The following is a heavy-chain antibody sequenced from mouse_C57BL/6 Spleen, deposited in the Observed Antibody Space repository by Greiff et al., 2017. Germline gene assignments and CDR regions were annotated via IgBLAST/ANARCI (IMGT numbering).Heavy chain of an antibody. CDR3: ARVYSNYDAMDY. CDR1: GFSLTSYG. V-gene: IGHV2-2*01. D-gene: IGHD2-5*01. Sequence: VQLQQSGPGLVQPSQSLSITCTVSGFSLTSYGVHWVRQSPGKGLEWLGVIWSGGSTAYNAAFISRLSISKDNSKSQVFFKMHSLQADDTAIYYCARVYSNYDAMDYWGQGTSVTVSS. CDR2: IWSGGST. J-gene: IGHJ4*01.